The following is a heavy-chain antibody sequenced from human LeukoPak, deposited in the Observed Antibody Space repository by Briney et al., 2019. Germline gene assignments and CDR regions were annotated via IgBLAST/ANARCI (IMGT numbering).Heavy chain of an antibody. CDR1: GYTFTSYY. D-gene: IGHD2-2*01. CDR3: ARPHCSSTSCPQYCFDY. Sequence: ASVKVSCKASGYTFTSYYMHWVRQAPGQGLEWMGIINPSGGSTSYAQKFQGRVTMTRDMSTSTVYMELSSLRSEDTAVYYCARPHCSSTSCPQYCFDYWGQGTLVTVSS. J-gene: IGHJ4*02. CDR2: INPSGGST. V-gene: IGHV1-46*01.